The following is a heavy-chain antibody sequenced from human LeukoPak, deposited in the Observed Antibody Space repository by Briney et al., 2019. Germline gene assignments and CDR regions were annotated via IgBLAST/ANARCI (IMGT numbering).Heavy chain of an antibody. CDR2: IYYSGST. CDR1: GGSSSSYY. V-gene: IGHV4-59*08. Sequence: PSETLSLTCTVCGGSSSSYYWSWIRQPPGKGLEWIGYIYYSGSTNYNPSLKSRGTISVDTSKNQFSLKLSSVTAADTAVYYCARHWYSSSWYLDYWGQGTLVTVSS. CDR3: ARHWYSSSWYLDY. D-gene: IGHD6-13*01. J-gene: IGHJ4*02.